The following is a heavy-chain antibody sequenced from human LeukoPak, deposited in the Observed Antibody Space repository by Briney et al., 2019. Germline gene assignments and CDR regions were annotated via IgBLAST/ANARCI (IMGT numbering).Heavy chain of an antibody. D-gene: IGHD3-22*01. CDR3: SKDVYYDSSGYPDY. CDR1: GFTFDDYA. J-gene: IGHJ4*02. Sequence: GGSLRLSCAASGFTFDDYAMHWVRQAPGKGLEWVSGISWNSGSIGYADSVKGRFTNSRDNAKNSLYLQMNSLRAEDTALYYCSKDVYYDSSGYPDYWGQGTLVTVSS. V-gene: IGHV3-9*01. CDR2: ISWNSGSI.